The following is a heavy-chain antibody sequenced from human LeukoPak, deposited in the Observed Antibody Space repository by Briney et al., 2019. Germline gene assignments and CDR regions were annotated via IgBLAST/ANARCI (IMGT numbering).Heavy chain of an antibody. D-gene: IGHD5-18*01. Sequence: GGSLRLSCAASGFTFSSYAMHWVRQSLGKGLEWVAVMSYDGFNKYYADSVKGRFTISRDNSKNTLYLQMNSLRAEDTAVYYCAKTKGYSYGYYFDYWGQGALVTVSS. CDR3: AKTKGYSYGYYFDY. V-gene: IGHV3-30*18. J-gene: IGHJ4*02. CDR1: GFTFSSYA. CDR2: MSYDGFNK.